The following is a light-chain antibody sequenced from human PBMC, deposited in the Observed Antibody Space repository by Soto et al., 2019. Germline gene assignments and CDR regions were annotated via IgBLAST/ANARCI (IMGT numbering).Light chain of an antibody. CDR2: GAS. CDR1: QSVSRNY. V-gene: IGKV3-20*01. CDR3: QQYYTSPRT. J-gene: IGKJ1*01. Sequence: EVMLTQSPGTLSLSPGERATLSCRASQSVSRNYLAWYQQKSGQAPRLLIYGASSRATGIPDRFSGSGSGTDFTLTIRRLEPEDFAVYYCQQYYTSPRTFGQGTKVEFK.